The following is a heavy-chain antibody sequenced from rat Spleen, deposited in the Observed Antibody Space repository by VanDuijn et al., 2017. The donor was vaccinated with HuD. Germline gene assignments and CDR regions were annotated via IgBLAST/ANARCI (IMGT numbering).Heavy chain of an antibody. D-gene: IGHD1-12*03. CDR1: GFSLSNYG. J-gene: IGHJ2*01. V-gene: IGHV2-13*01. CDR2: IWSNGGT. CDR3: ARGNYYDGYYPFDY. Sequence: QVQLKESGPGLVQPSQTLSLTCTVSGFSLSNYGVIWVRQPPGKGLEWMGVIWSNGGTDYNSAIKSRLSISRDTSKSQVFLKMNSLQTEDTATYYCARGNYYDGYYPFDYWGQGVMVRVSS.